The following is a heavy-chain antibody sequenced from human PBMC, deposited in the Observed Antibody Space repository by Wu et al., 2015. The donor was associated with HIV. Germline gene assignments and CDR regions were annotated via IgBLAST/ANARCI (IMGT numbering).Heavy chain of an antibody. D-gene: IGHD2-21*01. V-gene: IGHV1-2*02. CDR1: GYTFTGHY. J-gene: IGHJ4*02. CDR2: INPNSGDT. Sequence: QVQLVQSGTEVKKPGASVKVSCKASGYTFTGHYMHWVRQSPGQGLEWMGWINPNSGDTKTAQKFQGRVIMTKDTSIGTAYMELSGLRYDDTAVFYCASGRAGVVVDAYYFDNWGQGTLVTVSS. CDR3: ASGRAGVVVDAYYFDN.